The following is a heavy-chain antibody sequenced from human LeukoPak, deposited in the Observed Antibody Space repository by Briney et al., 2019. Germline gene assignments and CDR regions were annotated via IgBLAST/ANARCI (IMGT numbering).Heavy chain of an antibody. CDR2: IYYSGST. Sequence: SETLSLTCTVSGGSISSSSYYWGWIRQPPGKGLEGIGSIYYSGSTYYNPSLKSRVTISVDTSKNQFSLKLSSVTAADTAVYYCASLYDSSGYYSDDAFDIWGQGTMVTVSS. CDR1: GGSISSSSYY. V-gene: IGHV4-39*01. D-gene: IGHD3-22*01. J-gene: IGHJ3*02. CDR3: ASLYDSSGYYSDDAFDI.